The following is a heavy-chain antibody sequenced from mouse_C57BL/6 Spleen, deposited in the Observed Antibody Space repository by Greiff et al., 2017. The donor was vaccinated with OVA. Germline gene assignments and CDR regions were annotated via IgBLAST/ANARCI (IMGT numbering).Heavy chain of an antibody. CDR2: ISDGGSYT. D-gene: IGHD2-12*01. CDR3: ARDHGSVTTRSSFDY. CDR1: GFTFSSYA. Sequence: EVQLVESGGGLVKPGGSLTLSCAASGFTFSSYAMSWVRQTPEKRLEWVATISDGGSYTYYPDNVQGRFTISRDNAKNNHNLQMRQLCTENTEMYYCARDHGSVTTRSSFDYWGQGTTLTVSS. J-gene: IGHJ2*01. V-gene: IGHV5-4*01.